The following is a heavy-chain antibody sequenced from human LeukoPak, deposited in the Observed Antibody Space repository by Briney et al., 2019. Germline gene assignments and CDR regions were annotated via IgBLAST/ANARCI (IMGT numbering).Heavy chain of an antibody. CDR2: INPSGGST. V-gene: IGHV1-46*01. J-gene: IGHJ4*02. CDR1: GYTFINNW. CDR3: ARDLEYCSGGSCR. Sequence: ASVKVSCKASGYTFINNWMHWVRQAPGQGLEWMGIINPSGGSTSYAQKFQGRVTMTRDMSTSTVYMELSSLRSEDTAVYYCARDLEYCSGGSCRWGQGTLVTVSS. D-gene: IGHD2-15*01.